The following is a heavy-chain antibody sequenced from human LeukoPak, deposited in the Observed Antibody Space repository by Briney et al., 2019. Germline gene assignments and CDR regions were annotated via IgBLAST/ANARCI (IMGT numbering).Heavy chain of an antibody. CDR3: ARQQQLVLEWFDP. CDR2: INHSGST. J-gene: IGHJ5*02. Sequence: SETLSLTCAVYDGSFSGYYWSWIRQPPGKGLEWIGEINHSGSTKSNPSLKSRVTISVDTSKNQFSLRLSSVSAADTAVYYCARQQQLVLEWFDPWGQGTLVTVSS. CDR1: DGSFSGYY. V-gene: IGHV4-34*01. D-gene: IGHD6-13*01.